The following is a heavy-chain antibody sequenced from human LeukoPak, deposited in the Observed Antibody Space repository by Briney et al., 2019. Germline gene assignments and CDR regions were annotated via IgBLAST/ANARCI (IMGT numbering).Heavy chain of an antibody. J-gene: IGHJ4*02. D-gene: IGHD3-3*01. Sequence: SETLSLTCTVSVGSISSSYWSWVRQPPGMGLEWIGYVYHSGDTNYNPSLKSRVTISIDTSKNQFSLKLSSVTAADTAVYYCARDRTIFGADYWGQGTLVTVSS. V-gene: IGHV4-59*12. CDR3: ARDRTIFGADY. CDR2: VYHSGDT. CDR1: VGSISSSY.